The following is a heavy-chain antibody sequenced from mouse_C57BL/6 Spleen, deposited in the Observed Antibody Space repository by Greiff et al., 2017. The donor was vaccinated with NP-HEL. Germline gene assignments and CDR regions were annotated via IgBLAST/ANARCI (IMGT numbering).Heavy chain of an antibody. Sequence: VQLQQPGAELVRPGSSVKLSCKASGYTFTSYWMHWVKQRPIQGLEWIGNIDPSDSETHYNQKFKDKATLTVDKSSSTAYMQLSSLTSEDSAVYYCARSGFNDYDYAMDYWGQGTSVTVSS. D-gene: IGHD2-4*01. CDR3: ARSGFNDYDYAMDY. V-gene: IGHV1-52*01. J-gene: IGHJ4*01. CDR1: GYTFTSYW. CDR2: IDPSDSET.